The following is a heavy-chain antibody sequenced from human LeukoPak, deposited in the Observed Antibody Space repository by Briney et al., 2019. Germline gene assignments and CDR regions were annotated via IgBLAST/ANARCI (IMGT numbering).Heavy chain of an antibody. J-gene: IGHJ4*02. CDR1: GDTFTSYD. V-gene: IGHV1-8*01. CDR3: ARMEDSSVWSFLAWY. CDR2: MNPNSGNT. D-gene: IGHD6-19*01. Sequence: ASVKVSCKASGDTFTSYDINWVRQATGQGLEWMGWMNPNSGNTGYAQKFQGRVTKTRNTSISTAYIELSSLRSEDTAVYYCARMEDSSVWSFLAWYWGQGTLVTVSS.